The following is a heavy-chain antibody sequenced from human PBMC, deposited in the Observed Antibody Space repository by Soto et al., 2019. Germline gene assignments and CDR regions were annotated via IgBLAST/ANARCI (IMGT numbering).Heavy chain of an antibody. D-gene: IGHD6-25*01. J-gene: IGHJ4*02. V-gene: IGHV4-39*01. CDR3: ARREAGWYFDS. CDR2: IYYSGST. Sequence: PSETLSLTCTVSRGSISSGTNYWAWIRQPPGKGPEWIANIYYSGSTFYNPSLKSRVTISLDTSKNQFSLKLRSVTAADTAVYYCARREAGWYFDSWGQGTLVTVSS. CDR1: RGSISSGTNY.